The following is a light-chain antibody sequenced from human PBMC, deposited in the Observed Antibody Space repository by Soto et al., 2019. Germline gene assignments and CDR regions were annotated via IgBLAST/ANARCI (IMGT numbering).Light chain of an antibody. CDR1: SSDVGSYNL. CDR3: CSYAGSSTWV. J-gene: IGLJ3*02. V-gene: IGLV2-23*01. CDR2: EGS. Sequence: QSALTQPASVSGSPGQSITISCTGTSSDVGSYNLVSWYQHHTGKAPKFLIYEGSKRPSGVSNRFSASKSGNTASLTISGLQAEDETDYYCCSYAGSSTWVFGGGTKLTVL.